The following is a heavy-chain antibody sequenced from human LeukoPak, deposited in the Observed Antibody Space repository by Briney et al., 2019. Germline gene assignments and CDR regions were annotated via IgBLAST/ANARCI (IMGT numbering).Heavy chain of an antibody. D-gene: IGHD3-10*01. CDR2: ISAYNGKT. CDR3: ARDRPGLLWFGELLRFSDGGFDY. V-gene: IGHV1-18*01. Sequence: GASVTVSCEASGYTFTSYGISGVRQAPGQGLEWMGWISAYNGKTNYAQKLQGRVTMTTDTSTSTAYMELRSLRSDDTAVYYCARDRPGLLWFGELLRFSDGGFDYWGQGTLVTVSS. J-gene: IGHJ4*02. CDR1: GYTFTSYG.